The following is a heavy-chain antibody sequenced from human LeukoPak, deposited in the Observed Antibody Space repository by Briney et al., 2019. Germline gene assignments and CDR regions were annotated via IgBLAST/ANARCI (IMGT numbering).Heavy chain of an antibody. Sequence: GASVTVSCKASGYTFTGYYMHWVRQAPGQGLEWMGWINPNSGGTNYAQKFQGRVTMTRDTSISTAYMELSRLRSDDTAVYYCARAPPTYYDILTGHSEDDYWGQGTLVTVSS. J-gene: IGHJ4*02. D-gene: IGHD3-9*01. CDR1: GYTFTGYY. V-gene: IGHV1-2*02. CDR2: INPNSGGT. CDR3: ARAPPTYYDILTGHSEDDY.